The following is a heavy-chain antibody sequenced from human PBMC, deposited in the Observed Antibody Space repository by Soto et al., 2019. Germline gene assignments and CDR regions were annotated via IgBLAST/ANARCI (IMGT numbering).Heavy chain of an antibody. CDR2: IGGSGTGFNT. Sequence: EVQLLESGGGLVRPGGSLRLSCAASGFTFSSYPMKWVRQGPGKGLEWVSTIGGSGTGFNTDYADSVKGRFAISRDNSKNTVYLQMNSLRAEDTALYYCARVAPDCSTTTCYIDAWGQGTLVTVSS. CDR1: GFTFSSYP. J-gene: IGHJ4*02. D-gene: IGHD2-2*01. CDR3: ARVAPDCSTTTCYIDA. V-gene: IGHV3-23*01.